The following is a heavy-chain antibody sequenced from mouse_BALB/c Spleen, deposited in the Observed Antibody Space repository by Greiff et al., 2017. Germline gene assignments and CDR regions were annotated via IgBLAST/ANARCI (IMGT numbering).Heavy chain of an antibody. V-gene: IGHV5-12-2*01. CDR1: GFTFSSYT. D-gene: IGHD1-1*01. CDR2: ISNGGGSI. J-gene: IGHJ2*01. CDR3: ASGNYYAY. Sequence: EVMLVESGGGLVQPGGSLKLSCAASGFTFSSYTMSWVRQTPEKRLEWVAYISNGGGSIYYPDTVKGRFTISRDNAKNTLYLQMSSLKSEDTAMYYCASGNYYAYWGQGTTLTVSS.